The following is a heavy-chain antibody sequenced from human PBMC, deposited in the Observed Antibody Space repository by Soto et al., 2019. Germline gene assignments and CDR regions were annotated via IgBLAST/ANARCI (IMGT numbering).Heavy chain of an antibody. D-gene: IGHD6-19*01. CDR3: ARTPQPSSGWYGY. CDR1: GGSFSGYY. CDR2: VNHSGST. Sequence: ASETLSLTCAVYGGSFSGYYWSWIRQPPGKGLEWIGEVNHSGSTNYNPSLKSRVTISVDTSKNQFSLKLSSVTAADTAVYYCARTPQPSSGWYGYWGQGTLVTVSS. J-gene: IGHJ4*02. V-gene: IGHV4-34*01.